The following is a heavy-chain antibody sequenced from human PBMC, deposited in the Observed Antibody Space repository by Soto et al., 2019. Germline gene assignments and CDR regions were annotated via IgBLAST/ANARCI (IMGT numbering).Heavy chain of an antibody. D-gene: IGHD6-13*01. J-gene: IGHJ4*02. CDR3: AKDHQQQLGPEY. CDR1: GFTFSSYA. Sequence: GWSLRLSCAASGFTFSSYAMSWVRQAPGKGLEWVSAISGSGGSTYYADYVKGRFTISRDNSKNTLYLQMNSLRAEDTAVYYCAKDHQQQLGPEYWGEGTLVTVSS. CDR2: ISGSGGST. V-gene: IGHV3-23*01.